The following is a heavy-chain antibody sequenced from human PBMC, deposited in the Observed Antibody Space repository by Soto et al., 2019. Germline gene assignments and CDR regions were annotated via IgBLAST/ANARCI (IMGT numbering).Heavy chain of an antibody. D-gene: IGHD3-9*01. CDR1: GGSISSYY. J-gene: IGHJ4*02. V-gene: IGHV4-59*01. CDR2: IYYSGST. Sequence: SETLSLTCTVSGGSISSYYWSWIRQPPGKGLEWIGYIYYSGSTNYNPSLKSRVTISVDTSKNQFSLKLSSVTAADTAVYYRARDRRYFDWLLWGQGTLVTVSS. CDR3: ARDRRYFDWLL.